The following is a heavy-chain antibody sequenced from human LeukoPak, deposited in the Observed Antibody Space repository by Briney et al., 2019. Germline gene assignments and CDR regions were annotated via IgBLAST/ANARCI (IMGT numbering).Heavy chain of an antibody. Sequence: SETLSLTCAVYGGSFSGYYWSWIRRPPGKGLEWIGEINHSGSTNYNPSLKSRVTISVDTSKNQFSLKLSSVTAADTAVYYCARLGYHMDVWGKGTTVTTSS. CDR2: INHSGST. V-gene: IGHV4-34*01. J-gene: IGHJ6*03. CDR1: GGSFSGYY. CDR3: ARLGYHMDV.